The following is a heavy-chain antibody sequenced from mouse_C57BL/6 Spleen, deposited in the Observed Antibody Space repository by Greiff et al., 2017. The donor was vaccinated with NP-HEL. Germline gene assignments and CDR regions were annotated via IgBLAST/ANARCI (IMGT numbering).Heavy chain of an antibody. Sequence: QVQLKQSGAELVKPGASVKLSCKASGYTFTSYWMHWVKQRPGQGLEWIGMIHPNSGSTNYNEKFKSKATLTVDKSSSTAYMQLSSLTSEDSAVYYCARSGGSRLYYAMDYWGQGTSVTVSS. J-gene: IGHJ4*01. CDR1: GYTFTSYW. D-gene: IGHD1-1*01. CDR3: ARSGGSRLYYAMDY. V-gene: IGHV1-64*01. CDR2: IHPNSGST.